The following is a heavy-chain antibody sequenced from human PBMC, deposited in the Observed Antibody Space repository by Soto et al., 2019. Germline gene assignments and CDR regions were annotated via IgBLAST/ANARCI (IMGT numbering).Heavy chain of an antibody. V-gene: IGHV3-48*03. Sequence: GGSLRLSCAASGFTFSSYEMNWVRQAPGKGLEWVSYISSSGSTIYYADSVKGRFTISRDNAKNSLYLQMNSLRAEDTAVYYCAWQLAPIYYYGMDVWGQATTVTVSS. CDR2: ISSSGSTI. CDR3: AWQLAPIYYYGMDV. J-gene: IGHJ6*02. CDR1: GFTFSSYE. D-gene: IGHD6-6*01.